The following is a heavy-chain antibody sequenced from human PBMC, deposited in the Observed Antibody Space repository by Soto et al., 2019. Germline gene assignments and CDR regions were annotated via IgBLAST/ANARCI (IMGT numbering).Heavy chain of an antibody. V-gene: IGHV1-69*01. D-gene: IGHD3-22*01. Sequence: QVQLIQSEAEVKKPGSSVRVSCTASGGIFGSHGFSWVRQAPGQRLEWVGGFIPIFRTLTYTEKFQARVRLDADESTKTVYLDLRSLTSEDTAVYYCVRDRRIYYSDPHDEFVASDYEVWGQGTMVSVSS. CDR3: VRDRRIYYSDPHDEFVASDYEV. CDR1: GGIFGSHG. J-gene: IGHJ3*01. CDR2: FIPIFRTL.